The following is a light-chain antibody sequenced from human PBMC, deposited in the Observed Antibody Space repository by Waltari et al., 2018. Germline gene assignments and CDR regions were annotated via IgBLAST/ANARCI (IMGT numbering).Light chain of an antibody. CDR3: QSFDSNVRGGVV. J-gene: IGLJ3*02. CDR2: GNN. Sequence: QSILTQPTSVSGAPGQRVTISCTRGSSHIGAGPALPSYQAFPGTAPKLLIYGNNNRPSGVPDRFSGSKSGSSASLAINGLQAEDEADYYCQSFDSNVRGGVVFGGGTKVTVL. V-gene: IGLV1-40*01. CDR1: SSHIGAGPA.